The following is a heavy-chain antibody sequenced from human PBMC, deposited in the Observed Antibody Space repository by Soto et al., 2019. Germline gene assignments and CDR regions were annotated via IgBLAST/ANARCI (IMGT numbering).Heavy chain of an antibody. D-gene: IGHD2-21*02. CDR1: GFTFSNYG. CDR3: ARGLXXNXFDS. V-gene: IGHV3-21*01. CDR2: ISSSSSYI. Sequence: PGGSLRLSCAASGFTFSNYGMHWVRQAPGKGLEWVSSISSSSSYIYYADSVKGRFTISRDNAKNSLYLQMNSLRAEDTAVYYCARGLXXNXFDSWGQGTLVTVSS. J-gene: IGHJ5*01.